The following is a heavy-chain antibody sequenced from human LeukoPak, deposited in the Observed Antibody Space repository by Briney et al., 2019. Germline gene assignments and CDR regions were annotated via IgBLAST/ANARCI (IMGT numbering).Heavy chain of an antibody. D-gene: IGHD3-10*01. CDR3: ARGGGLWFGELSPHDY. CDR1: GFTFSSYW. CDR2: INSDGSST. V-gene: IGHV3-74*01. J-gene: IGHJ4*02. Sequence: PGGSLRLSCAASGFTFSSYWMHWVRQAPGKGLVWVSRINSDGSSTSYADSVKGRFTISRDNAKNTLYLQMNSLRAEDTAVYYCARGGGLWFGELSPHDYRGQGTLVTVSS.